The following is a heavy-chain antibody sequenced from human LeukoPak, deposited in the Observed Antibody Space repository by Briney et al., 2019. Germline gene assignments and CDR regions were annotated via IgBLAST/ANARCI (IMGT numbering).Heavy chain of an antibody. V-gene: IGHV3-53*01. Sequence: GGSLRLSCAASGFTVSSNYMSWVRQAPGEGLEWVSVIYSGGSTYYADSVKGRFTISRDNSKNTLYLQMNSLRAEDTAVYCCARVDGRGGPFDYWGQGTLVTVSS. CDR1: GFTVSSNY. CDR2: IYSGGST. CDR3: ARVDGRGGPFDY. D-gene: IGHD3-16*01. J-gene: IGHJ4*02.